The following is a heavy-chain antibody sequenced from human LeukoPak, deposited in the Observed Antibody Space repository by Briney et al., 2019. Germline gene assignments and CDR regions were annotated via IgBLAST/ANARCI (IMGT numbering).Heavy chain of an antibody. V-gene: IGHV4-34*01. J-gene: IGHJ4*02. Sequence: SETLSLTCAVYGGSFSGYCWSWIRQPPGKGLEWIGEINHSGSTNYNPSLKSRVTISVDTSKNQFSLKLSSVTAADTAVYYCARGVVPEYYFDYWGQGTLVTVSS. CDR2: INHSGST. CDR1: GGSFSGYC. CDR3: ARGVVPEYYFDY. D-gene: IGHD2-15*01.